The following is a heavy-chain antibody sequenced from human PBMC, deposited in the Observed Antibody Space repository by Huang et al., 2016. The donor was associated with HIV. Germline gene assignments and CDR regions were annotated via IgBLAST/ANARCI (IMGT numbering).Heavy chain of an antibody. D-gene: IGHD2-21*01. V-gene: IGHV1-8*01. Sequence: QVQLVQSGAEVKKPVASVKVSCKASGYTFTRYDINGVPQATGQGPEWMGWMNPNSGNTGFAQKFQGRVAMTRNTSINTAYMELRSLRSEDTAVYFCARGRGWLSGLDYWGPGTRVTVPS. CDR1: GYTFTRYD. CDR3: ARGRGWLSGLDY. CDR2: MNPNSGNT. J-gene: IGHJ4*01.